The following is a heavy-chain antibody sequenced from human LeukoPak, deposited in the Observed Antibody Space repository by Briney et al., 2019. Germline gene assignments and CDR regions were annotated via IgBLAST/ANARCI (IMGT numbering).Heavy chain of an antibody. J-gene: IGHJ6*03. V-gene: IGHV4-61*02. Sequence: SQTLSLTCTVSGGSISSGSYYWSWIRQPAGKGLEWIGRIHTSGSTNYNPSLKSRVTISVDTSKNQFSLKLSSVTAADTAVYYCAREGDYYYYMDVWGKGTTVTVSS. CDR3: AREGDYYYYMDV. CDR1: GGSISSGSYY. CDR2: IHTSGST.